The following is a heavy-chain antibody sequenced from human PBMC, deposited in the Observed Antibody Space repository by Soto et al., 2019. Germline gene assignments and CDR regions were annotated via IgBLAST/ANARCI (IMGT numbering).Heavy chain of an antibody. D-gene: IGHD3-3*01. CDR3: ARSSGGNFGIIIEGSNWFDP. V-gene: IGHV1-46*01. Sequence: ASVKVSCKAPGDTFTSYYLNWVRQAPGQGLEWMGVINPHGGSTKYAQKFQGRITMARDTSRSTVYMELSSLRSDDTAIYYCARSSGGNFGIIIEGSNWFDPWGQGTLVTVSS. J-gene: IGHJ5*02. CDR2: INPHGGST. CDR1: GDTFTSYY.